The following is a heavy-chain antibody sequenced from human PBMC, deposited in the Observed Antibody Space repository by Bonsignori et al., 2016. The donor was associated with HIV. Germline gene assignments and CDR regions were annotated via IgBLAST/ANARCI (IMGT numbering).Heavy chain of an antibody. CDR1: GFTFSNYA. D-gene: IGHD6-13*01. J-gene: IGHJ5*02. Sequence: GGSLRLSCAASGFTFSNYAMSWVRQAPGKGLEWVSVIYNGGTTTYYADSVKGRFTISRDDSKNTLYLEMNSLRVEDTAVYYCAKSYSSRWYGNPWGQGTLVTVSS. CDR3: AKSYSSRWYGNP. V-gene: IGHV3-23*03. CDR2: IYNGGTTT.